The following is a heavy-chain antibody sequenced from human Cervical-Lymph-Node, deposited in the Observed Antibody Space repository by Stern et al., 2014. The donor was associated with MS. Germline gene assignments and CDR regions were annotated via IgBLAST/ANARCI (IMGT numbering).Heavy chain of an antibody. D-gene: IGHD3-9*01. CDR3: ARARSQVDALDV. CDR2: IIPILGGP. Sequence: VQLVQSGAEVKKPGSSVRISCKPSGGSFSNYGFNWVRQAPGHGLEWMGGIIPILGGPDYAEKFQGRVKITADASTGTVYMELSSLRAEDTAQYYCARARSQVDALDVWDQGTTVTVS. V-gene: IGHV1-69*01. CDR1: GGSFSNYG. J-gene: IGHJ6*02.